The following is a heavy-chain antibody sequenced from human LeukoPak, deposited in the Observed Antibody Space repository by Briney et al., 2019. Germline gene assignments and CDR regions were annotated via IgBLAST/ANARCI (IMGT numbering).Heavy chain of an antibody. V-gene: IGHV3-13*05. Sequence: PGGSLRLSCAASGFTFSSYDMHWVRQATGKGLEWVSAIDSAGDPYYPGSVKGRFTISRENAKNSLYLQMNGLRAGDTAVYYCARAYSSTWYDSPLDYWGQGTLVTVSS. J-gene: IGHJ4*02. D-gene: IGHD6-13*01. CDR2: IDSAGDP. CDR3: ARAYSSTWYDSPLDY. CDR1: GFTFSSYD.